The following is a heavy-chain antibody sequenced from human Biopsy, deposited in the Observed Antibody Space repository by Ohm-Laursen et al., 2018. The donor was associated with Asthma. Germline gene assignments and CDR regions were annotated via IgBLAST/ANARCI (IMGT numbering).Heavy chain of an antibody. J-gene: IGHJ6*02. Sequence: SLRLSCSASGFRFPIYGMHWVRQGPGKGPEWVALISYDGRETGYVDSVKGRFTTSRDNFRNTVHLQMSSLRPEDSAVYYCTRDRFYNSVTSESFYYGVDVWGQGTTVTVSS. CDR1: GFRFPIYG. V-gene: IGHV3-30*03. CDR3: TRDRFYNSVTSESFYYGVDV. CDR2: ISYDGRET. D-gene: IGHD2-21*02.